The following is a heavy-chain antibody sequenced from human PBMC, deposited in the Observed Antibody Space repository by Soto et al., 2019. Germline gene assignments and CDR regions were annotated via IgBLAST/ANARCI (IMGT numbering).Heavy chain of an antibody. J-gene: IGHJ6*02. CDR2: TYYRSKWYN. Sequence: PSQTLSLTCAISGDSVSSNSAAWNWIRQSPSRGLEWLGRTYYRSKWYNDYAVSVKSRITINPDTSKNQFSLQLNSVTPEDTAVYYCARELPIFGVVIFYGMDVWGQGNTVTVSS. V-gene: IGHV6-1*01. CDR1: GDSVSSNSAA. D-gene: IGHD3-3*01. CDR3: ARELPIFGVVIFYGMDV.